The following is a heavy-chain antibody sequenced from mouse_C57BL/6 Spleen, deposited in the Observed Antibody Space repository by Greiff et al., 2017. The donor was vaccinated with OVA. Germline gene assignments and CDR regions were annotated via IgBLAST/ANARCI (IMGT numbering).Heavy chain of an antibody. V-gene: IGHV3-1*01. CDR3: AREGTGFDY. Sequence: DVQLQESGPGMVKPSQSLSLTCTVTGYSITSGYDWHWIRHFPGNKLEWMGYISYSGSTNYNPSLKSRISITHDTSKNHFFLKLNSVTTEDTATYYCAREGTGFDYWGQGTTLTVSS. J-gene: IGHJ2*01. D-gene: IGHD4-1*01. CDR1: GYSITSGYD. CDR2: ISYSGST.